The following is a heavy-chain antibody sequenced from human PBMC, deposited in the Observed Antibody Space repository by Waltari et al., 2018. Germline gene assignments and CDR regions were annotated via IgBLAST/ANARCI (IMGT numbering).Heavy chain of an antibody. CDR3: VRDDDGGMGAV. D-gene: IGHD3-16*01. V-gene: IGHV3-7*01. Sequence: EVQLVESGGGLVQPGGSLRLSCAASGFTFSRFWMSWVRRAPGKGLEWVGNIYQDGTGKNYVDSVKGRFTTSRDNARNSLYLQMNSLRVDDTAVYYCVRDDDGGMGAVWGQGTTVTVSS. CDR1: GFTFSRFW. CDR2: IYQDGTGK. J-gene: IGHJ6*02.